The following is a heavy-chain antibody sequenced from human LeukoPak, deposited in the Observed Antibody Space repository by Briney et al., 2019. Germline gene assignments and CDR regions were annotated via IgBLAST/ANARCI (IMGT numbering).Heavy chain of an antibody. CDR3: VRIVGHTTTDF. CDR1: GFTFSSYA. J-gene: IGHJ4*02. CDR2: ISGSGGST. V-gene: IGHV3-23*01. D-gene: IGHD1-26*01. Sequence: GGSLRLSCAASGFTFSSYAMSWVRQAPGKGLEWVSAISGSGGSTYYADSVKGRFTISGDNSKNTLYLQMNSVTYEDTAVYFCVRIVGHTTTDFWGQGTIVTVSS.